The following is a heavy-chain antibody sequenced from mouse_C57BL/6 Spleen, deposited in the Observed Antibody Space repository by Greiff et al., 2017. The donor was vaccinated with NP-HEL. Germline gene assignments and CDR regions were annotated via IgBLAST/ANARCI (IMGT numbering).Heavy chain of an antibody. Sequence: VQLQQSGPVLVKPGASVKMSCKASGYTFTDYYMNWVKQSHGKSLEWIGVINPYNGGTSYNQKFKGKATLTVDKSSSTAYMELNSLTSEDSAVYYCARERITTVVSYFDVWGTGTTVTVSS. D-gene: IGHD1-1*01. CDR1: GYTFTDYY. V-gene: IGHV1-19*01. CDR2: INPYNGGT. J-gene: IGHJ1*03. CDR3: ARERITTVVSYFDV.